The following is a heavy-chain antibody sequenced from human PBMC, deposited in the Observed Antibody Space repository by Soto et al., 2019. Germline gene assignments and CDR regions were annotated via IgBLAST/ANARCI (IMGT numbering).Heavy chain of an antibody. CDR2: IYYSGST. CDR1: GGSISSSSYY. V-gene: IGHV4-39*01. Sequence: QLQLQESGPGLVKPSETLSLTCTVSGGSISSSSYYWGWIRQPPGKGLEWIGSIYYSGSTYYNPSLKSRVTISVDTSKNQFSLTLSSVTAADTAVYYCARRRGSGRGDVWGQGTTVTVSS. CDR3: ARRRGSGRGDV. D-gene: IGHD5-12*01. J-gene: IGHJ6*02.